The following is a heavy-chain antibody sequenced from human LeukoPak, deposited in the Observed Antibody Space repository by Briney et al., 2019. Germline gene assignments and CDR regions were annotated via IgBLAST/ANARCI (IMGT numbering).Heavy chain of an antibody. CDR2: ISANNGET. CDR1: GYTFTNYG. CDR3: ARVPPSAHQLLSSDY. D-gene: IGHD2-2*01. Sequence: VASVRVSCKASGYTFTNYGITWVRQAPGQGLEWMAWISANNGETRYAQNLHDRVTMTTDTFTSTAYMELRSLRSDDTAVYYCARVPPSAHQLLSSDYWGQGTQVTVSS. V-gene: IGHV1-18*04. J-gene: IGHJ4*02.